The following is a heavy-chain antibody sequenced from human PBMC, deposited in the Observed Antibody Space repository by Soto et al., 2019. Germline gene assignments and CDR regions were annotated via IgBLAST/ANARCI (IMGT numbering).Heavy chain of an antibody. D-gene: IGHD3-16*01. CDR3: ARARGGLHPSCDL. CDR1: GFSLRRFG. Sequence: GGSLRLSCAASGFSLRRFGMHWVRQAPGKGLEWVAFISDDGRSKLYSDFVKGRITLSRDNSKSTLLLQINSLRTDDTAVYFCARARGGLHPSCDLWGQGXLVTVYS. CDR2: ISDDGRSK. J-gene: IGHJ5*02. V-gene: IGHV3-30*03.